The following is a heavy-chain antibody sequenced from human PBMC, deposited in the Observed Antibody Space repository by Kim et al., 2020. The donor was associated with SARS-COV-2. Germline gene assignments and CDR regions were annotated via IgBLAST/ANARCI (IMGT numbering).Heavy chain of an antibody. CDR1: GFTFSGSA. CDR3: TQGGSGNENWFDL. Sequence: GGSLRLSCAASGFTFSGSAIHWVHQASGKGPEWVGRVRSKTNSYATTYAASVKGMFTISRDDSKNTAHLQMTSLKTEDTAVYFGTQGGSGNENWFDLWGQGTLVTVSS. V-gene: IGHV3-73*01. J-gene: IGHJ5*02. D-gene: IGHD1-1*01. CDR2: VRSKTNSYAT.